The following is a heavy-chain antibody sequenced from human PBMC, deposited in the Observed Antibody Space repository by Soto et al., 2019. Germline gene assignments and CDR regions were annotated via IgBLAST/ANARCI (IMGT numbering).Heavy chain of an antibody. CDR3: ASGYCSSTSCDTPFGY. V-gene: IGHV1-46*01. CDR1: GYTFSDYY. D-gene: IGHD2-2*02. Sequence: ASVKVSCKASGYTFSDYYIHWVRQAPGQGLEWMGIINPSGGSTSYAQKFQGRVTMTRDTSTSTVYMELSSLRSEDTAVYYCASGYCSSTSCDTPFGYWGQGTLVTVSS. J-gene: IGHJ4*02. CDR2: INPSGGST.